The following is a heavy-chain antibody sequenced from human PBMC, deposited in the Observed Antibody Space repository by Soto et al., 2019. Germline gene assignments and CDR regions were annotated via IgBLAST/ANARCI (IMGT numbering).Heavy chain of an antibody. Sequence: TPSNTCSVPVDSINRGSSYWAGTRTPPGKGLEWIASIYSSGSTYYNMSLKSRVTISVDASKNQFSLKVTSVTAADTAVDYCARRGVGGGGWRYCDPWGRGPRVTGSS. D-gene: IGHD6-19*01. V-gene: IGHV4-39*01. CDR2: IYSSGST. CDR1: VDSINRGSSY. CDR3: ARRGVGGGGWRYCDP. J-gene: IGHJ2*01.